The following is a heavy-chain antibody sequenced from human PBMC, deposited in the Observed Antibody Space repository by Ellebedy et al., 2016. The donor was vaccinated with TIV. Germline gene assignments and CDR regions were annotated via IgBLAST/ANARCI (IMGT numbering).Heavy chain of an antibody. CDR1: GFTFSSYA. V-gene: IGHV4-34*01. CDR2: IYHSGST. CDR3: ARRGFDY. J-gene: IGHJ4*02. Sequence: GSLRLXXAASGFTFSSYAMSWVRQPPGKGLEWIGEIYHSGSTNYNPSLKSRVTISVDTSKNQFSLKLSSVTAADTAVYYCARRGFDYWGQGTLVTVSS. D-gene: IGHD3-10*01.